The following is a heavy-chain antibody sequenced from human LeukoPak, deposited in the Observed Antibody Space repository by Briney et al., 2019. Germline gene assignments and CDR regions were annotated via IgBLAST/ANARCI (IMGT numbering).Heavy chain of an antibody. CDR3: ARSVLDETYYMDV. CDR2: IYSSGNT. CDR1: AGSLGNYY. V-gene: IGHV4-4*07. J-gene: IGHJ6*03. D-gene: IGHD3-16*01. Sequence: PSETLSLTCTVSAGSLGNYYWSWIRQPAGKGLEWIGRIYSSGNTNYNPSLKSRVTMSVDTSKNQFSLMLNSLTAADTAVYYCARSVLDETYYMDVWGKGTSVTVSS.